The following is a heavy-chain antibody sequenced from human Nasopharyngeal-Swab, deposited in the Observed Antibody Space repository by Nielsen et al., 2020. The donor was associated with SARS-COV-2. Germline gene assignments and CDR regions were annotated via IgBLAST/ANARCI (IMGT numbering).Heavy chain of an antibody. CDR3: AHRDYGAFDP. CDR1: GLSLSTSGVG. V-gene: IGHV2-5*02. CDR2: IYLDDDK. Sequence: SGPTLVKTAQTLTLTCTFSGLSLSTSGVGVGWIRQPPGKARKWLAIIYLDDDKRYSPSLKSRLTITKDTSINQVVLTMTNMDPVDTATYYCAHRDYGAFDPWGQGTLVTVSS. J-gene: IGHJ5*02. D-gene: IGHD4-17*01.